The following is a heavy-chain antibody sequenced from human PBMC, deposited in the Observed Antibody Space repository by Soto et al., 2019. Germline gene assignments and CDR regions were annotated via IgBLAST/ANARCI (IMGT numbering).Heavy chain of an antibody. V-gene: IGHV4-59*01. CDR1: GGSISSYY. CDR2: IYYSGST. CDR3: ARDRRRGGSPWALGNYYGMDV. J-gene: IGHJ6*02. Sequence: SETLSLTCTVSGGSISSYYWSWIRQPPGKGLEWIGNIYYSGSTNYNPSLKSRVTISVDTSKNQFSLKLSSVTAADTAVYYCARDRRRGGSPWALGNYYGMDVWGQGTTVTVSS. D-gene: IGHD2-15*01.